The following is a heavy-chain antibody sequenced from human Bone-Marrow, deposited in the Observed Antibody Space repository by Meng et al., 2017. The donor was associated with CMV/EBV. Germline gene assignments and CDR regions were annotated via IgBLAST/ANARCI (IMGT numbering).Heavy chain of an antibody. CDR3: AREFLGDSRNYYYYNGMDV. D-gene: IGHD3-10*01. CDR1: GFSVSSYY. J-gene: IGHJ6*02. CDR2: IYSGGAT. V-gene: IGHV3-53*05. Sequence: ESLKTSFAAVGFSVSSYYMSWVPQAPGKGLEWVSIIYSGGATDYADSVKGRFTISRDNSKNTLYLQMNSLRAEDTAVYYCAREFLGDSRNYYYYNGMDVWGQGTTVTVSS.